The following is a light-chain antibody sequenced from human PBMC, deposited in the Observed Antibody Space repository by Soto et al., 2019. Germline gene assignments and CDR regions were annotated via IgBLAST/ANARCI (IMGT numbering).Light chain of an antibody. CDR1: EVLLHSDGNTY. Sequence: TQAPLRSLVNLGQPASFSCRSAEVLLHSDGNTYLSWLHQRPGQPPRLLIYQVSKRFPGVPDRISGSGAGTNFTLRISRVESEDAGTYFCMQSSQLRTFGQGTEVDIK. CDR3: MQSSQLRT. V-gene: IGKV2-24*01. J-gene: IGKJ1*01. CDR2: QVS.